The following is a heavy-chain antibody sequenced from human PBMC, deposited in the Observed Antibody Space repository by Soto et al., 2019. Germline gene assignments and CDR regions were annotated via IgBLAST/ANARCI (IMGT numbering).Heavy chain of an antibody. CDR2: IHQSGSP. CDR3: ARGAPRGIIHDFDS. D-gene: IGHD3-10*01. V-gene: IGHV4-4*09. CDR1: GGSISSYY. J-gene: IGHJ4*02. Sequence: PSETLSLTCTVSGGSISSYYWSWIRQPPGKGLEWIGSIHQSGSPYYNPSLKSRLTISIDMSKKQFSLRLSSVTAADTAVYYCARGAPRGIIHDFDSWGQGSLVTVSS.